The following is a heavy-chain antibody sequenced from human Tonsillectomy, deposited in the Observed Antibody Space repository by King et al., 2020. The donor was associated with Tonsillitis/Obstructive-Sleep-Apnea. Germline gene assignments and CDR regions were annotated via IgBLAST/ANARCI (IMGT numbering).Heavy chain of an antibody. Sequence: QLQESGPGLVKPSETLSLTCTVSGGSISSYYWSWIRQPPGKGLEWIGYIYYSGSTNYNPSLKSRFTISVDTSKNQFSLKLSSVTAADTAVYYCARHEDYYDSSGYYASFDLWGRGTLVTVSS. CDR2: IYYSGST. CDR1: GGSISSYY. J-gene: IGHJ2*01. CDR3: ARHEDYYDSSGYYASFDL. V-gene: IGHV4-59*08. D-gene: IGHD3-22*01.